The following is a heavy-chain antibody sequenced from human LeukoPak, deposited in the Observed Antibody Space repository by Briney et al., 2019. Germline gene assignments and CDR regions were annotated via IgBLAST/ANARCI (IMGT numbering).Heavy chain of an antibody. CDR3: ARGMQDFRSGYSDY. CDR1: GGSFSGYY. CDR2: INHSGST. Sequence: SETLSLTCAVYGGSFSGYYWSWIRQPPGKGLEWIGEINHSGSTNYNPSLKSRVTISVDTSKNQFSLKLSSVTAADTAVYYCARGMQDFRSGYSDYWGQGTLVTVS. D-gene: IGHD3-3*01. J-gene: IGHJ4*02. V-gene: IGHV4-34*01.